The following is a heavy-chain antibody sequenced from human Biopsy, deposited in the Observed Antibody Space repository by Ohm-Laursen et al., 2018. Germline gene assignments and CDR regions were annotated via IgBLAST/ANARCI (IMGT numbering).Heavy chain of an antibody. CDR1: GCDINNYY. D-gene: IGHD3-22*01. CDR2: IYPGGST. J-gene: IGHJ3*01. Sequence: TLSLTCAVSGCDINNYYWSWIRQPAGQGLEWFGRIYPGGSTNYNPSLKSRVTMSVDPSKKQLSLRLRSVTAADTAMYYCASVVLGPTNDAFDLWGQGTMVVVSS. V-gene: IGHV4-4*07. CDR3: ASVVLGPTNDAFDL.